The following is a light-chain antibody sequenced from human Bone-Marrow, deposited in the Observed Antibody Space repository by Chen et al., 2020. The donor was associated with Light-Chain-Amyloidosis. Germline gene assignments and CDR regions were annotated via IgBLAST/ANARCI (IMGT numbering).Light chain of an antibody. J-gene: IGLJ3*02. V-gene: IGLV3-21*02. CDR1: NIGPTS. CDR3: QVWDRSSDRPV. CDR2: DDS. Sequence: SYVLTQPSSVSVAQGQTPTIACGGNNIGPTSVHWYQQTPGKAPLLVVYDDSDRPSGIPERLAGSNSGNTATLTISRVEAGDEADYYCQVWDRSSDRPVFGGGTKLTVL.